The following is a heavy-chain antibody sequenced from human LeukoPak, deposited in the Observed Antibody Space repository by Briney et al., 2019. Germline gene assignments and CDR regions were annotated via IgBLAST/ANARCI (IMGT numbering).Heavy chain of an antibody. CDR2: ISSSSSYI. CDR1: GFTFSSYG. D-gene: IGHD5-24*01. Sequence: PGGSLRLSCAASGFTFSSYGMNWVRQAPGKGLEWVSSISSSSSYIYYADSVKGRFTISRDNAKNSLYLQMNSLRAEDTAVYYCARALGWLNDYWGQGTLVTVSS. J-gene: IGHJ4*02. CDR3: ARALGWLNDY. V-gene: IGHV3-21*01.